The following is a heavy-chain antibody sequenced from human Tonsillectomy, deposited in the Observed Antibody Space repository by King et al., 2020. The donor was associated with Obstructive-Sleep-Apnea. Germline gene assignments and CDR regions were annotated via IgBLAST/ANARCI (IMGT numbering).Heavy chain of an antibody. D-gene: IGHD6-19*01. CDR1: GFTFSSYG. V-gene: IGHV3-23*04. J-gene: IGHJ4*02. CDR3: AKDQSIAVAGTDF. CDR2: ISGSGGST. Sequence: VQLVESGGGLVQPGGSLRLSCAASGFTFSSYGMSWVRQAPGKGLELVSTISGSGGSTYYADSVKGRLTISRDNSKNTLYLQMNSLRAEDTAVYYCAKDQSIAVAGTDFWGQGTLVTVSS.